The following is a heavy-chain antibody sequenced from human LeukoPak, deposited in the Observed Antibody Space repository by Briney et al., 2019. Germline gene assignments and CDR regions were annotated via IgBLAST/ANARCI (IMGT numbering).Heavy chain of an antibody. CDR3: ASGFMGYDRSGYYDDAFDI. CDR1: GYTFTDYY. Sequence: ASVKVSCKASGYTFTDYYMHWVRQAPGQGLEWMGWINPNSGGTNYAQKFQGRVAMTRDTSISTAYMELSRLRSDDTAVYYCASGFMGYDRSGYYDDAFDIWGQGTMVTVSS. J-gene: IGHJ3*02. D-gene: IGHD3-22*01. V-gene: IGHV1-2*02. CDR2: INPNSGGT.